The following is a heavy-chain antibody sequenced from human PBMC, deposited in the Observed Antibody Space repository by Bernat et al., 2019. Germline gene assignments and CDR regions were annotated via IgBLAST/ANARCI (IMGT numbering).Heavy chain of an antibody. CDR1: GFPLNNYA. Sequence: EVQLLESGGGFVQPGGSLRLSCAASGFPLNNYAMSWSGKAPGKGLEWVSALVGSSRDTSYAASVKGRSSTSKNHSKNTLSLQMNSLRVDDTAVYYCAKGSSSGRPYYFDFWGQGTLVTVSS. CDR3: AKGSSSGRPYYFDF. J-gene: IGHJ4*02. V-gene: IGHV3-23*01. D-gene: IGHD6-19*01. CDR2: LVGSSRDT.